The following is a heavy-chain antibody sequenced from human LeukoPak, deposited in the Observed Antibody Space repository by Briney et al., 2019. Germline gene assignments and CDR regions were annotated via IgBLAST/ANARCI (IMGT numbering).Heavy chain of an antibody. CDR2: IIPIFGTA. J-gene: IGHJ3*02. Sequence: GASVKVSCKASGYTFTSYGISWVRQAPGQGLEWMGGIIPIFGTANYAQKFQGRVTITADESTSTAYMELSSLRSEDTAVYYCARELPDGGYYDSSGYYYATFGAFDIWGQGTMVTVSS. V-gene: IGHV1-69*13. D-gene: IGHD3-22*01. CDR3: ARELPDGGYYDSSGYYYATFGAFDI. CDR1: GYTFTSYG.